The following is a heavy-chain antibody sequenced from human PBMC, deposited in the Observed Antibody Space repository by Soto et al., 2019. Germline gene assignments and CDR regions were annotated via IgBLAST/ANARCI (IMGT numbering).Heavy chain of an antibody. V-gene: IGHV3-23*01. D-gene: IGHD3-22*01. CDR3: AKAHYDSSGYFIDLGAFDI. Sequence: GGSLRLSCAASGFTFSSYAMSWVRQDPGKGLEWVSAISGSGGSTYYADSVKGRFTISRDNSKNTLYLQMNSLRAEDTAVYYCAKAHYDSSGYFIDLGAFDIWGQGTMVTVS. CDR2: ISGSGGST. CDR1: GFTFSSYA. J-gene: IGHJ3*02.